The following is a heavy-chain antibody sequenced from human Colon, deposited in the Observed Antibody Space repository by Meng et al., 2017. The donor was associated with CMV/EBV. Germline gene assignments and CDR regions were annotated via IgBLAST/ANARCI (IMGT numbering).Heavy chain of an antibody. CDR2: IRSDGSAT. Sequence: VHPMQSGGGVKEPGASVKVSCKTSGYTISDYDMHWVRQAPGQGLEWMGWIRSDGSATNYAQKFRGRVTMTRDASVSTAYMELSGLTSDDTAVYFCVRSSGWSLFDYWGPGALVTVSS. D-gene: IGHD6-19*01. CDR1: GYTISDYD. CDR3: VRSSGWSLFDY. V-gene: IGHV1-2*02. J-gene: IGHJ4*02.